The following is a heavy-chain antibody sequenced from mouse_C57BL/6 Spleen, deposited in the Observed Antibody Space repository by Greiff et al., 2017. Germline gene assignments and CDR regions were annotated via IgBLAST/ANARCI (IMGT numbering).Heavy chain of an antibody. Sequence: VQLQQPGAELVKPGASVKMSCKASGYTFTSYWITWVKQRPGQGLEWIGDIYPGSGSTNYNEKFKSKATLTVATSSSTAYMQLSSLTSEDSAVYYCAREAYDGYSWFAYWGQGTLVTVSA. D-gene: IGHD2-3*01. CDR3: AREAYDGYSWFAY. J-gene: IGHJ3*01. CDR2: IYPGSGST. CDR1: GYTFTSYW. V-gene: IGHV1-55*01.